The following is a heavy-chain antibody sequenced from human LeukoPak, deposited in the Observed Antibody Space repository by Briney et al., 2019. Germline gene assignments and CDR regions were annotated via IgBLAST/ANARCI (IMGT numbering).Heavy chain of an antibody. J-gene: IGHJ4*02. CDR2: IDHSGST. V-gene: IGHV4-34*01. CDR1: GGSFSGYY. Sequence: SETLSLTCAVYGGSFSGYYWSWIRQPPGKGLEWIGEIDHSGSTNYNPSLKSRVTISVDTSKNQFSLKLSSVTAADTAVYYCARNMMWNIVATPFDYWGQGTLDTVSS. D-gene: IGHD5-12*01. CDR3: ARNMMWNIVATPFDY.